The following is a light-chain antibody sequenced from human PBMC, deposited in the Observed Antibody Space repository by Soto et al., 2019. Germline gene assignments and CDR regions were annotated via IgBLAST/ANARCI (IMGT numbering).Light chain of an antibody. CDR1: QSISSN. CDR2: AAS. CDR3: QQYNNWPQIT. Sequence: IVMTQSPATLSVSPGERATLSCRASQSISSNLAWYQQKPGQAPRLLIYAASTRATGIPARFSGSGSGTEFTLTISTLQSEDFAVYYCQQYNNWPQITFAQRARPEIK. V-gene: IGKV3-15*01. J-gene: IGKJ5*01.